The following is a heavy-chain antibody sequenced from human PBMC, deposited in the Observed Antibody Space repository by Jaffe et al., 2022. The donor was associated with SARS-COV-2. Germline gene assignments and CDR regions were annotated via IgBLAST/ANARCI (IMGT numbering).Heavy chain of an antibody. CDR3: ARQRVGWINPGRDYAFDI. CDR1: GGSISTSSYH. D-gene: IGHD1-26*01. V-gene: IGHV4-39*01. CDR2: IDYSGNT. Sequence: QLQLQESGPGLVKPSETLSLTCTASGGSISTSSYHWAWIRQSPGKGLEWIGTIDYSGNTYYNPTPKSRVTLSVATSQNQFFLRLNSVTAADAAVYYCARQRVGWINPGRDYAFDIWGQGTMVTVSA. J-gene: IGHJ3*02.